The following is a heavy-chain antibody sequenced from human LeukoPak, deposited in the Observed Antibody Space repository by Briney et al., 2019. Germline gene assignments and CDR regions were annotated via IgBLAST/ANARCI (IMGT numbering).Heavy chain of an antibody. CDR3: VTHSHCTSVCYGDAYYYYGMDV. D-gene: IGHD2-8*01. V-gene: IGHV5-51*01. CDR2: IYSGDSDT. Sequence: GGALKISYKGAGCGFTSYWIGWGRPMTGKGGVWRGSIYSGDSDTRSSPSFQGQVTISPAKSITPPYLQWSSLKASDTAMYYCVTHSHCTSVCYGDAYYYYGMDVWGQGTTVTVSS. J-gene: IGHJ6*02. CDR1: GCGFTSYW.